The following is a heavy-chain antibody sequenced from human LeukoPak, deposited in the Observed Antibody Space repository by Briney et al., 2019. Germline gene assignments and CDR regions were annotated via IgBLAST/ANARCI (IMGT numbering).Heavy chain of an antibody. CDR1: GLTFSSYS. J-gene: IGHJ3*02. CDR2: ISSSSSYI. Sequence: GGSLRLSCAASGLTFSSYSMNWVRQAPGKGLEWVSSISSSSSYIYYADSVKGRFTISRDNAKNSLYLQMNSLRAEDTAVYYCARGEPYSGSKPNAFDIWGQGTMVTVSS. CDR3: ARGEPYSGSKPNAFDI. V-gene: IGHV3-21*01. D-gene: IGHD1-26*01.